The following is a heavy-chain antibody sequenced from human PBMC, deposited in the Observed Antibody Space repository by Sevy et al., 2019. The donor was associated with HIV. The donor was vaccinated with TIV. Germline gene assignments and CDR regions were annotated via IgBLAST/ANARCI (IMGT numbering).Heavy chain of an antibody. J-gene: IGHJ4*02. CDR1: GFSLNTYW. V-gene: IGHV3-7*01. CDR2: INQDASVN. CDR3: VRAIATVDSF. D-gene: IGHD6-13*01. Sequence: GGSLRLSCVASGFSLNTYWMLWARQAPGKGLEWVANINQDASVNYYADSVKGRFTISRDNARNLVSLQMNILRVEDTALYYCVRAIATVDSFWGQGTLVTVSS.